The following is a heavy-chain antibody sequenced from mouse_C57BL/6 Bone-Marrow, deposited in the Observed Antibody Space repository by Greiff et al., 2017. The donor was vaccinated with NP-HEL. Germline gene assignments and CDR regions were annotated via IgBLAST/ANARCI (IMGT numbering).Heavy chain of an antibody. CDR1: GYAFTNYL. V-gene: IGHV1-54*01. CDR3: ARSYSNYPYYFDY. Sequence: QVQLQQSGAELVRPGTSVKVSCKASGYAFTNYLIEWVKPRPGQGLELIGVINPGSGGTTYNEKFKGQATLTADKSSSTAYIQLSSLTSEDSAVYFCARSYSNYPYYFDYWGQGTTLTVSS. D-gene: IGHD2-5*01. CDR2: INPGSGGT. J-gene: IGHJ2*01.